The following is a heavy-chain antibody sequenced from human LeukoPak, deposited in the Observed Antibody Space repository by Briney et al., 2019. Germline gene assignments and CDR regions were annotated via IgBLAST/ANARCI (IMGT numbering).Heavy chain of an antibody. D-gene: IGHD1-26*01. Sequence: GGSLRLSCAASGFTFEEYGMSWVRQAPPKGLEGVSAVNGCGCRTYYADSAKGRFTISRANSKNTLYPQMNSLRAGDTAVYYCAKAHSGSYPGAFDIWGQGTMVTVSS. CDR1: GFTFEEYG. CDR2: VNGCGCRT. V-gene: IGHV3-23*01. CDR3: AKAHSGSYPGAFDI. J-gene: IGHJ3*02.